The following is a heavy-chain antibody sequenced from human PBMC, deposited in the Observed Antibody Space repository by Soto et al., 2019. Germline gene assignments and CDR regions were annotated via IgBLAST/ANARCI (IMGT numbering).Heavy chain of an antibody. J-gene: IGHJ4*02. CDR2: INWKSDI. CDR1: GFTFDDNA. V-gene: IGHV3-9*01. D-gene: IGHD3-16*01. Sequence: PGGSLRLSCAVSGFTFDDNAMHWVRQAPEKGLEWVSGINWKSDIGYADSVKGRFTISRDNAENSLYLQMNSVRAEDTALYYCAISQDRGGRTTFIYWGQGTQVTVSS. CDR3: AISQDRGGRTTFIY.